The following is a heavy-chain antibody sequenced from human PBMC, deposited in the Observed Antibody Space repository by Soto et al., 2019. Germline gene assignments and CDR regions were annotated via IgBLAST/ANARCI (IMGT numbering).Heavy chain of an antibody. J-gene: IGHJ6*02. V-gene: IGHV4-39*01. CDR3: ARLGGHCSSSSCFGFYVMDV. D-gene: IGHD2-2*01. CDR2: FYYGENT. CDR1: GASITSSSYS. Sequence: SETLSLTCAFSGASITSSSYSWGWVRQPPGKGLEWIATFYYGENTHYNPSLNSRVTISVDTSKNQFSLKLSSVTAADTAVYYCARLGGHCSSSSCFGFYVMDVWGQGTTVTVSS.